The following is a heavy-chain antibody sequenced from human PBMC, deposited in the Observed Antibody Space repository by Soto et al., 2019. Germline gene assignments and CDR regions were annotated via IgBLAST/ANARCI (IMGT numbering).Heavy chain of an antibody. CDR2: IIPVLSTP. J-gene: IGHJ4*02. D-gene: IGHD4-17*01. Sequence: QVQLVHSGAEVKKPGSSVKVSCKASVGTFSRSAISWVRQAPGQVLEWMGTIIPVLSTPKYAQKFQGRVTITANGSTSTVYMELYSLLSEDTAFYYCARDSTVTNAFEYWGQGTLVTVSS. CDR1: VGTFSRSA. CDR3: ARDSTVTNAFEY. V-gene: IGHV1-69*11.